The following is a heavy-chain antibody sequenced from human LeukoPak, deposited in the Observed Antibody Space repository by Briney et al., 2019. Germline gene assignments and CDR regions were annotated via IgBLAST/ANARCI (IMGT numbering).Heavy chain of an antibody. CDR3: AKLAYEAVAGFDY. J-gene: IGHJ4*02. V-gene: IGHV3-30*18. D-gene: IGHD6-19*01. CDR2: ISYDGSNK. Sequence: GGSLRLSCAASGFTFSSYGMHWVRQAPGKGLEWVAVISYDGSNKHYADSVKGRFTISRDNSKNTLYLQMNSLRAEDTAVYYCAKLAYEAVAGFDYWGQGTLVTVSS. CDR1: GFTFSSYG.